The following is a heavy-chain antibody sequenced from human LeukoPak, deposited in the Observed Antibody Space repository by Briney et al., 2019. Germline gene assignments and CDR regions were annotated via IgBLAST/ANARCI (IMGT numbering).Heavy chain of an antibody. CDR2: IIPIFGTA. D-gene: IGHD5-12*01. CDR3: ARGGSWLVKFDY. J-gene: IGHJ4*02. V-gene: IGHV1-69*13. Sequence: SVKVSCKASGGTFSSYAISWVRQAPGQGLEWMGGIIPIFGTANYAQKFQGRVTITADESTSTAYMELSSLRSEDTAVYYCARGGSWLVKFDYWGQGTLVTVSS. CDR1: GGTFSSYA.